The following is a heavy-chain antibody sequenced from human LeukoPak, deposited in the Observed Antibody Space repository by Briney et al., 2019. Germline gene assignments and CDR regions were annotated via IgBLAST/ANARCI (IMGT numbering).Heavy chain of an antibody. CDR1: GFTFSSYS. D-gene: IGHD1-7*01. CDR2: ISSSSSYI. Sequence: GGSLRLSCAASGFTFSSYSMNWVREAPGKGLEWVSSISSSSSYIYYADSVKGRFTISRDNAKNSLYLQMNSLRAEDTAVHYCARAGETGTTGGSLIDYWGQGTLVTVSS. V-gene: IGHV3-21*01. J-gene: IGHJ4*02. CDR3: ARAGETGTTGGSLIDY.